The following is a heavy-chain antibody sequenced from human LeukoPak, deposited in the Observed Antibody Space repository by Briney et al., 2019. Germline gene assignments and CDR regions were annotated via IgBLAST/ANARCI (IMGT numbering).Heavy chain of an antibody. V-gene: IGHV4-39*01. CDR3: ASTDDNSGWYLHY. Sequence: PSETLSLTRTVSGGSISSSNYYWGWIRQPPGKGLEWIGIIYYSGNTYYNPSLKSRVIMSVDTSKNQFSLKLSSVTAADTAVYYCASTDDNSGWYLHYWGQGTLVAVSS. D-gene: IGHD6-19*01. CDR1: GGSISSSNYY. CDR2: IYYSGNT. J-gene: IGHJ4*02.